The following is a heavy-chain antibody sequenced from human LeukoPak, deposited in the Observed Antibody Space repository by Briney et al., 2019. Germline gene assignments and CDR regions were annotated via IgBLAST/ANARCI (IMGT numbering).Heavy chain of an antibody. CDR3: ARGGLNRVGIVVVPAAKRHWFDP. CDR1: GYTFTGYY. CDR2: INPNSGGT. Sequence: GASVKVSCKASGYTFTGYYMHWVRQAPGQGLEWMGWINPNSGGTNYAQKFQGRVTITRNTSISTAYMELSSLRSEDTAVYYCARGGLNRVGIVVVPAAKRHWFDPWGQGTLVTVSS. D-gene: IGHD2-2*03. J-gene: IGHJ5*02. V-gene: IGHV1-2*02.